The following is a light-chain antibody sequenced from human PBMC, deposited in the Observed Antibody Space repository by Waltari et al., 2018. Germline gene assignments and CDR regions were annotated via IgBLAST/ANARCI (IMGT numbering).Light chain of an antibody. V-gene: IGKV3-20*01. Sequence: CRASQSVSSTYLAWYQQKPGQAPRLLIFGASSRATGIPDRFSGTGSGTDFTLTISRLEPEDFAVYYCQQFGTSPLTFGGGTKVEIK. CDR1: QSVSSTY. J-gene: IGKJ4*01. CDR3: QQFGTSPLT. CDR2: GAS.